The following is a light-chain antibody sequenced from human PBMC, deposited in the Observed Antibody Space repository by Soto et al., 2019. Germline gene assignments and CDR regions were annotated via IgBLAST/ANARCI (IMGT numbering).Light chain of an antibody. CDR3: QQYYRSPCT. CDR2: WAS. J-gene: IGKJ2*02. CDR1: QSVLYNSNNKNY. Sequence: DIVMTQSPDSLAVSLGERATINCKSSQSVLYNSNNKNYLDWYQQKPGQPPKLLMYWASTRESGFPDRFSGSGSGTDFTLTISSLQTEDVAVYYCQQYYRSPCTFGQGTKLEIK. V-gene: IGKV4-1*01.